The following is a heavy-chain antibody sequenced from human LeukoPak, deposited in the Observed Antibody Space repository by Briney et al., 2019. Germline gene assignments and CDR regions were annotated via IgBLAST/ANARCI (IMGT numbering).Heavy chain of an antibody. V-gene: IGHV3-48*03. CDR1: GFTFSSYE. CDR2: ISSSGSTI. Sequence: GGSLRLSCAASGFTFSSYEMNWVRQAPGKGLEWVSYISSSGSTIYYADSVEGRFTISRDNAKNSLYLQMNSLRAEDTALYYCARGKYYYYMDVWGKGTTVTISS. CDR3: ARGKYYYYMDV. J-gene: IGHJ6*03.